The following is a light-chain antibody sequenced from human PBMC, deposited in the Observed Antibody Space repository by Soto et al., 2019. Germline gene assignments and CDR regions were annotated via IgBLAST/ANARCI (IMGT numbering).Light chain of an antibody. Sequence: EIVTTQSPATLSMFPGERATLSCRASQSVSSDLGWYQQKPGQAPRLLIHGAFTRATGVPARFSGSGSGTEFSLTISSLQSEDSAVYYCQQYNDWPLTFGGGTKVEIQ. CDR2: GAF. J-gene: IGKJ4*01. CDR1: QSVSSD. V-gene: IGKV3-15*01. CDR3: QQYNDWPLT.